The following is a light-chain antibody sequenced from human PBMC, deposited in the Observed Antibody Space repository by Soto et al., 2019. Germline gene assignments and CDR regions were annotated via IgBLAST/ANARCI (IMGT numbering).Light chain of an antibody. V-gene: IGKV1-39*01. Sequence: DIQLTQYPPSLSATVGDRVTITCRASQTIDSYLNWFQQMPGMAPKLLIYAASKLQSGVPSRFRGSGSGTDFTLTIDTLQPDDFASYYCQQTRSGITFGQGTRLEI. J-gene: IGKJ5*01. CDR1: QTIDSY. CDR3: QQTRSGIT. CDR2: AAS.